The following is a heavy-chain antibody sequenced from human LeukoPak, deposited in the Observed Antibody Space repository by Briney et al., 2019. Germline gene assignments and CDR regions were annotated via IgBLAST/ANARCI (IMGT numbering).Heavy chain of an antibody. J-gene: IGHJ4*02. CDR1: GFTFSSNA. D-gene: IGHD3-10*01. CDR3: AKYRGFGDSYDS. V-gene: IGHV3-23*01. Sequence: GGSLRLSCAASGFTFSSNAMSWVRQAPGMRLERVSTIGDSGGGTYYADSVKGRFTISRDNSQSTLYLQMNSLRAEDTAVYYCAKYRGFGDSYDSWGQGTLVTVSS. CDR2: IGDSGGGT.